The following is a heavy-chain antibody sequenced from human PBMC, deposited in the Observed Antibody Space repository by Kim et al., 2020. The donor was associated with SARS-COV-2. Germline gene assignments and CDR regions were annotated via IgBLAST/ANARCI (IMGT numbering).Heavy chain of an antibody. D-gene: IGHD3-9*01. J-gene: IGHJ2*01. V-gene: IGHV4-38-2*02. CDR3: ARFDSYWYFDL. CDR2: ISHSGST. Sequence: SETLSLTCTVSDYSITRGSYCGWIRQPPGKGLEWIGTISHSGSTYYNPSLKSRVTMSVDTSTKQFSLYLSSVTAADTAVFYCARFDSYWYFDLWGRGTLVTVSS. CDR1: DYSITRGSY.